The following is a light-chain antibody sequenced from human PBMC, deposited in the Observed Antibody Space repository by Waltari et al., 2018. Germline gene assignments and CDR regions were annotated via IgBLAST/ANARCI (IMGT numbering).Light chain of an antibody. CDR1: QSIRNF. J-gene: IGKJ2*01. V-gene: IGKV1-39*01. CDR2: GAS. Sequence: DIQMTQSPSSLSAFVGDRVTITCRASQSIRNFLSCYQQKSGKAPEILIFGASTLQDGATSRFRGSGAGTDFTLHISGLQHEDFGTYYCQQTYSPPPYTFGQGTKLEIK. CDR3: QQTYSPPPYT.